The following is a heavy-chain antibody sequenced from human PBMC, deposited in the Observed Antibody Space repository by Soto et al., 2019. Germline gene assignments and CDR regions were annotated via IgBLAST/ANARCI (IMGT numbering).Heavy chain of an antibody. CDR2: IYPSGMP. CDR1: GGSISNAAYS. Sequence: PSETLSLTCTVPGGSISNAAYSWSWIRQPPGKGLEWIGYIYPSGMPFYNPSLRGRVTISIDRSNDQFSLNLKSVTAADTAVYYCARERGGYGLFDSWGQGTLVTVSS. V-gene: IGHV4-30-2*01. CDR3: ARERGGYGLFDS. D-gene: IGHD5-18*01. J-gene: IGHJ4*02.